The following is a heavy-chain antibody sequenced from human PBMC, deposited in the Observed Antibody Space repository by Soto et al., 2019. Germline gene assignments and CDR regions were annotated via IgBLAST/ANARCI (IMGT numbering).Heavy chain of an antibody. D-gene: IGHD4-17*01. J-gene: IGHJ3*02. CDR1: GFTFSSYW. V-gene: IGHV3-7*01. CDR3: ARDEGYGDYPGDAFDI. CDR2: IKQDGSEK. Sequence: GGSLRLSCAASGFTFSSYWMSWVRQAPGKGLEWVANIKQDGSEKYYVDSVKGRFTISRDNAKNSLYLQMNSLRAEDTAVYYCARDEGYGDYPGDAFDIWGQGTMVTVSS.